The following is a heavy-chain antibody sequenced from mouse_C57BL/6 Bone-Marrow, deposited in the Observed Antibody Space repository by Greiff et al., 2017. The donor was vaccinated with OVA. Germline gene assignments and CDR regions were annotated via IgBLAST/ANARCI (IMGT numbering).Heavy chain of an antibody. CDR2: INPGSGGT. V-gene: IGHV1-54*01. D-gene: IGHD2-2*01. CDR1: GYAFTNYL. J-gene: IGHJ4*01. Sequence: QVQLQQSGAELVRPGTSVKVSCKASGYAFTNYLIEWVKQRPGQGLEWIGVINPGSGGTNYNEKFKGKATLTADKSSSTAYMQLSSLTSEYSAVYFGAIWLLGAMDDCGRGSSVTVSS. CDR3: AIWLLGAMDD.